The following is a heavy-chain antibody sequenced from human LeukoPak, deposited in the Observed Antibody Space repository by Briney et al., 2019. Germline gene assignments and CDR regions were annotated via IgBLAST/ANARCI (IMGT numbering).Heavy chain of an antibody. D-gene: IGHD2-2*01. V-gene: IGHV3-7*01. J-gene: IGHJ5*02. CDR1: GFTFSSYW. CDR3: ARFVVMPAAPGGWFDP. CDR2: IKQDESEK. Sequence: GGSLRLSCAASGFTFSSYWMTWVRQSPGEGLEGVDNIKQDESEKYYVDSVRGRFTISRDNAKNSLFLQMHSLRAEHTAVYFCARFVVMPAAPGGWFDPWAQGTLVTVSS.